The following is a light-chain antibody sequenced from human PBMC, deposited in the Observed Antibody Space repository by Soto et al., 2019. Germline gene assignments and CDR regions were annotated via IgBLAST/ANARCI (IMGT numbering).Light chain of an antibody. CDR2: EVT. J-gene: IGLJ1*01. V-gene: IGLV2-14*01. CDR3: VSYTNINTMACV. Sequence: QSALTQPASVSGSPGQSITISCTGTSGDIGSYNRVSWYQQHPGKAPKLIIYEVTDRPSGVSNRFSGSKTGNTASLTISRLHAEDEAEYYCVSYTNINTMACVFGTGTKGTGL. CDR1: SGDIGSYNR.